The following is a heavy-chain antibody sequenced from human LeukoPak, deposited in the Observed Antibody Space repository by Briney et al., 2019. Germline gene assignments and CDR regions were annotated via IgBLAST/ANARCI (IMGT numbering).Heavy chain of an antibody. CDR2: ISSSGSTI. CDR3: AKDAEQWLPNYYYMDV. Sequence: GGSLRLSCAASGFTFSSYEMNWVRQAPGKGLEWVSYISSSGSTIYYADSVKGRFTISRDNSKNTLYLQMNSLRAEDTAVYYCAKDAEQWLPNYYYMDVWGKGTTVTVSS. CDR1: GFTFSSYE. V-gene: IGHV3-48*03. D-gene: IGHD6-19*01. J-gene: IGHJ6*03.